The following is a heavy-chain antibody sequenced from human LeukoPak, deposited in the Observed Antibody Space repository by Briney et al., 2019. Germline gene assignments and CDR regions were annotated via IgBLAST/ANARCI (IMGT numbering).Heavy chain of an antibody. Sequence: SETLPLTCAVYGGSFSGYYWSWIRQPPGKGLEWIGEINHSGSTNYNPSLKSRVTISVDTSKNQFSLKLSSVTAADTAVYYCARGGDGYNPFDYWGQGTLVTVSS. CDR2: INHSGST. CDR3: ARGGDGYNPFDY. J-gene: IGHJ4*02. CDR1: GGSFSGYY. D-gene: IGHD5-24*01. V-gene: IGHV4-34*01.